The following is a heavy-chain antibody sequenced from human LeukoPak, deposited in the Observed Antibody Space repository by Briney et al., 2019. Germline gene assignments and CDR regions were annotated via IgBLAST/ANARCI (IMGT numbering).Heavy chain of an antibody. V-gene: IGHV4-39*01. Sequence: SETLSLTCTVSGGSISSSSDYWGWIRQAPGKGLEWIGSIYYHENTYYNSSLKSRVTISVDTSKNQFSLKQNSVTAADTAVYFCARRAYSAAYWKHFDYWGQGTLVTVSS. J-gene: IGHJ4*02. CDR1: GGSISSSSDY. D-gene: IGHD1-1*01. CDR3: ARRAYSAAYWKHFDY. CDR2: IYYHENT.